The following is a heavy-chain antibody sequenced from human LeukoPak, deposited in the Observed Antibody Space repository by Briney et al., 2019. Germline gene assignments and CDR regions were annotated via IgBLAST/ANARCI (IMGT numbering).Heavy chain of an antibody. D-gene: IGHD4-17*01. V-gene: IGHV3-9*01. CDR2: ISWNSGSI. J-gene: IGHJ6*02. CDR1: GFTFDDYA. CDR3: AKDMIQTTVTTYYYYGMDV. Sequence: GGSLRLSCAASGFTFDDYAMPWVRQAPGKGLEWVSGISWNSGSIGYADSVKGRFTISRDNAKNSLYLQMNSLRAEDTALYYCAKDMIQTTVTTYYYYGMDVWGQGTTVTVSS.